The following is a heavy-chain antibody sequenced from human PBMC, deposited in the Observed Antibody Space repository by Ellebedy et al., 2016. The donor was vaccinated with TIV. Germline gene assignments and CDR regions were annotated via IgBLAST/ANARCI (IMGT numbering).Heavy chain of an antibody. D-gene: IGHD4-23*01. Sequence: GGSLRLSXAAPGFTFSSYTMNWVRQAPGKGLEWVSSISGTSNYIYYADSVKGRFTISRDNARNSLHLQMNSLRAEDTAVYYCAKDSPFGGYWGQGTLVTVSS. V-gene: IGHV3-21*01. CDR1: GFTFSSYT. CDR3: AKDSPFGGY. CDR2: ISGTSNYI. J-gene: IGHJ4*02.